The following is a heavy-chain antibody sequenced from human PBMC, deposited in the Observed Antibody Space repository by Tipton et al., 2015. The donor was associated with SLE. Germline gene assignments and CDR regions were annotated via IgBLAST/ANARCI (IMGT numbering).Heavy chain of an antibody. CDR3: ASGTLEWSHEPDY. CDR1: GGSISSYY. CDR2: MDWLYVKRGGT. J-gene: IGHJ4*02. D-gene: IGHD3-3*01. V-gene: IGHV4-59*12. Sequence: TLSLTCTVSGGSISSYYWNWIRQSPGKGLEWIGYMDWLYVKRGGTKYNPSLESRVTISLDTSKNQFSLRLSSVTAADTAMFYCASGTLEWSHEPDYWGQGTLVTVSS.